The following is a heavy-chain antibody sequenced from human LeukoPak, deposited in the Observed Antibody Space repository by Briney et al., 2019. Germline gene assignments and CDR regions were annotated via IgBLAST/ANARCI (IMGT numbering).Heavy chain of an antibody. CDR3: AKGGIAAAGYFDY. CDR2: ISYDGSNK. V-gene: IGHV3-30*18. D-gene: IGHD6-13*01. Sequence: PGGSLRLSCAASGFTFSSYGMHWVRQAPGKGLECVAVISYDGSNKYYANSVKGRFTISRDNSKNTLYLQMDSLRAEDTAVYYCAKGGIAAAGYFDYWGQGTLVTVSS. CDR1: GFTFSSYG. J-gene: IGHJ4*02.